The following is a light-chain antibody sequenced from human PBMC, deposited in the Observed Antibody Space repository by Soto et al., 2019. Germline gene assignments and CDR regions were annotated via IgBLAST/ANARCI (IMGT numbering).Light chain of an antibody. CDR2: GAS. J-gene: IGKJ1*01. CDR1: QSVNSNY. V-gene: IGKV3-20*01. Sequence: ELVLTQSPGTLSLSPGDRATLSCRASQSVNSNYLAWYQQKPGQAPRLLIYGASNRATELPYRVSASGSGTDFTITITRLEAEDFAVYYCQQYDSTPPTFGQGTKVEVK. CDR3: QQYDSTPPT.